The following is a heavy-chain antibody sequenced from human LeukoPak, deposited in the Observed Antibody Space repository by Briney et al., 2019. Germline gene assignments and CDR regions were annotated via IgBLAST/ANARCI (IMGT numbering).Heavy chain of an antibody. CDR1: GFTFGSYG. J-gene: IGHJ3*02. V-gene: IGHV3-33*01. Sequence: GGSLRLSCAASGFTFGSYGMHWVRQAPGKGLEWVAVIWYDGSNKYYADSVKGRFTISRDNSKNTLYLQMNSLRAEDTAVYYCARSPITMDAFDIWGQGTMVTVSS. CDR2: IWYDGSNK. CDR3: ARSPITMDAFDI. D-gene: IGHD3-3*01.